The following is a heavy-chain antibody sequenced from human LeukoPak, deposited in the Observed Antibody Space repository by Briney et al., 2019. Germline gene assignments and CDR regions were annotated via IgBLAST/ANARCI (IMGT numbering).Heavy chain of an antibody. CDR2: IYTSGST. CDR3: ARGMGYSYGYYFDY. CDR1: GGSISSGSYY. V-gene: IGHV4-61*02. D-gene: IGHD5-18*01. Sequence: SQTLSLTCTVSGGSISSGSYYWSWIRQPAGKGLEWIGRIYTSGSTNYNPSLKSRVTMSVDTSKNQFSLKLSSVTAADTAVYYCARGMGYSYGYYFDYWGQGTLVTVSS. J-gene: IGHJ4*02.